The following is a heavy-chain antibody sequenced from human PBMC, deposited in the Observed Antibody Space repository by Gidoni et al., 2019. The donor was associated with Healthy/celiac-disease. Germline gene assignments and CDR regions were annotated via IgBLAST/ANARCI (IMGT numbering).Heavy chain of an antibody. CDR3: ARDYYGSGSYNQH. CDR1: GSTVSSNY. V-gene: IGHV3-66*01. J-gene: IGHJ1*01. D-gene: IGHD3-10*01. CDR2: IYSGGST. Sequence: EVQLVESGGGLVQPGGSLRLSCAASGSTVSSNYMSWVRQAPGKGLEWVSVIYSGGSTYYADSVKGRFTISRDNSKNTLYLQMNSLRAEDTAVYYCARDYYGSGSYNQHWGQGTLVTVSS.